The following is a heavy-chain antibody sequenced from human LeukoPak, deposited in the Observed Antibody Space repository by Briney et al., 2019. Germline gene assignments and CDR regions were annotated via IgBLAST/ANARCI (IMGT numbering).Heavy chain of an antibody. J-gene: IGHJ5*02. D-gene: IGHD1-14*01. Sequence: SETLSLTCNISGVPSSDYYWSWIRLAPRRGVEWIGYIYYSGDSNSNPSLEGRVTMSADTSTNQFSLRLTSVTAADTAIYYCARELPSTGNWFDPWGQGILVTVSS. V-gene: IGHV4-59*01. CDR2: IYYSGDS. CDR1: GVPSSDYY. CDR3: ARELPSTGNWFDP.